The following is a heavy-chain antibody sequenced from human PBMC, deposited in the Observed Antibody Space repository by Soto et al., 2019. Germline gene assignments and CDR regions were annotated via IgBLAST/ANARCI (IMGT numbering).Heavy chain of an antibody. Sequence: VQLVQSGAEVKKPGSSVKVSCKASGGTFSSYAISWVRQAPGQGLEWMANIKQDGSEKYYVDSVKGRFTISRDNAKNSLYLQMNSLRAEDTAVYYCARDSRSYSGSYFTYWGQGTLVTVSS. CDR2: IKQDGSEK. CDR1: GGTFSSYA. J-gene: IGHJ4*02. V-gene: IGHV3-7*05. D-gene: IGHD1-26*01. CDR3: ARDSRSYSGSYFTY.